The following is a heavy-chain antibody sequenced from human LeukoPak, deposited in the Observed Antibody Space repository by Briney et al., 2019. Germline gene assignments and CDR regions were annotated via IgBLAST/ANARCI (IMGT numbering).Heavy chain of an antibody. CDR2: INWNGGST. CDR3: ARGKGENGYNSGAFDI. J-gene: IGHJ3*02. CDR1: GFTFDDYG. D-gene: IGHD5-24*01. V-gene: IGHV3-20*04. Sequence: GGSLRLSCAASGFTFDDYGMSWVRQAPGKGLEWVSGINWNGGSTGYADSVKGRFTISRDNAKNSLYLQMNSLRAEDTALYYCARGKGENGYNSGAFDIWGQGTMVTVSS.